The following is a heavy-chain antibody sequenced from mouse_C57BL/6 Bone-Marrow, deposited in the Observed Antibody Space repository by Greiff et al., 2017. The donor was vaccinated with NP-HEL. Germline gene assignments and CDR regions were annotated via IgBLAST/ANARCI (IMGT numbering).Heavy chain of an antibody. V-gene: IGHV1-55*01. J-gene: IGHJ3*01. CDR3: AREGRGFAY. CDR2: IYPGSGST. CDR1: GYTFTSYW. Sequence: QVHVKQPGAELVKPGASVKMSCKASGYTFTSYWITWVKQRPGQGLEWIGDIYPGSGSTNYNEKFKSKATLTVDTSSSTAYMQLSSLTSEDSAVYYCAREGRGFAYWGQGTLVTVSA.